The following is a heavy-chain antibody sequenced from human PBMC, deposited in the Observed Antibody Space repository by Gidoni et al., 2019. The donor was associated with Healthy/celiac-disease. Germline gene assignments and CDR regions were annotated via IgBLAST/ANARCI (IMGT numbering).Heavy chain of an antibody. CDR3: ARGASGAVFFTVTTAYFDL. Sequence: QVQLQESGPGLVKPSGTLSLTCAVSGGSISSSNWWSWVSEPPGKGLEWIGEIYHSGSTNYNPSLKSRVTISVDKSKNQFSLKLSSVTAADTAVYYCARGASGAVFFTVTTAYFDLWGRGTLVTVSS. J-gene: IGHJ2*01. V-gene: IGHV4-4*02. D-gene: IGHD4-17*01. CDR2: IYHSGST. CDR1: GGSISSSNW.